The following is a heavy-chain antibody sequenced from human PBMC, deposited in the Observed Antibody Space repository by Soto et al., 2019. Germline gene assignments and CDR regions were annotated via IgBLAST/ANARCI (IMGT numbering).Heavy chain of an antibody. J-gene: IGHJ4*02. Sequence: QITLKESGPTLVKPTQTLTLTCTFSGFSLSTRGVAVGWFCQPPGKALAWLALIYWDEDKWYSPSLKSRLTIIDDTSKNQVVLTMTIIDSVDPATYHRLHRPRGYASYCDYWGQGTLVTVSS. CDR1: GFSLSTRGVA. CDR3: LHRPRGYASYCDY. D-gene: IGHD5-12*01. CDR2: IYWDEDK. V-gene: IGHV2-5*02.